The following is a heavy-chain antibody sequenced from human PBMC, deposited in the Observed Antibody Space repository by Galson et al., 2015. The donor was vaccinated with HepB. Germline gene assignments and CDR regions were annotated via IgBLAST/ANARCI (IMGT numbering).Heavy chain of an antibody. Sequence: SLRLSCAASGFTFSSYGMHWVRQAPGKGLEWVAVISYDGSNKYYADSVKGRFTISRDNSKNTLYLQMNSLRAEDTAVYYCAEAPSYRNYYYGMDVWGQGTTVTVSS. J-gene: IGHJ6*02. CDR1: GFTFSSYG. D-gene: IGHD3-16*02. CDR3: AEAPSYRNYYYGMDV. CDR2: ISYDGSNK. V-gene: IGHV3-30*18.